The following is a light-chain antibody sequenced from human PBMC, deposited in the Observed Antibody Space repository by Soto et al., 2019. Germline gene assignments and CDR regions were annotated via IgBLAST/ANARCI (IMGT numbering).Light chain of an antibody. V-gene: IGKV1-5*03. CDR3: QQRNSYPIT. J-gene: IGKJ5*01. Sequence: GDRVAITCRASHSISAWLAWYQQKPGKAPTLLIYKASTLKSGVPSRFSGSGSGTEFTLTISSLQPEDFATYYCQQRNSYPITFGQGTRLEIK. CDR2: KAS. CDR1: HSISAW.